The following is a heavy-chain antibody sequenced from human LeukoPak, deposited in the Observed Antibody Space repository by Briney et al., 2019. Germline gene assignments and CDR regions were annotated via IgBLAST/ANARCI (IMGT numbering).Heavy chain of an antibody. CDR1: GFTFDDYA. D-gene: IGHD3-10*01. V-gene: IGHV3-9*01. CDR2: VNWNSGNI. CDR3: AKASSGSHDPHYFDY. J-gene: IGHJ4*02. Sequence: GGSLRLSCAASGFTFDDYAIHWVRQAPGKGLEWVSGVNWNSGNIGYADSVKGRLTISRDNSKSSLYLQMNSLRAEDTALYYCAKASSGSHDPHYFDYWGPGTLVTVSS.